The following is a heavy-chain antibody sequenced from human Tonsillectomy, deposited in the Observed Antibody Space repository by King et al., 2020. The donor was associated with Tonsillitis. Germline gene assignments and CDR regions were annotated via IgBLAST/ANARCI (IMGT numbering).Heavy chain of an antibody. CDR2: IRYDGSNK. Sequence: VQLVESGGGVVQPGGSLSLSCAASGFTFSTYGMHWVRQAPGKGLEWVAFIRYDGSNKYYADSVKGRFTISRDNSKNTLSLLMNTLRAEDTAVYYCAKELDYSDFDYSDYVYYYYGLDIWGQGTTVTVSS. V-gene: IGHV3-30*02. CDR3: AKELDYSDFDYSDYVYYYYGLDI. J-gene: IGHJ6*02. CDR1: GFTFSTYG. D-gene: IGHD4-11*01.